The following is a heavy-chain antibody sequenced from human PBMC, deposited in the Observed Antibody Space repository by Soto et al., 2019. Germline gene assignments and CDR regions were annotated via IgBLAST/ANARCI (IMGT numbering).Heavy chain of an antibody. CDR3: ARGIKHDYALDY. J-gene: IGHJ4*02. CDR2: ISYDGSNK. CDR1: GFTFSSYA. Sequence: PGGSLRLSCSASGFTFSSYAMHWVRQAPGKGLEWVAVISYDGSNKYYADSVKGRFTISRDNSKNTLYLQMNSLRAEDTAVYYCARGIKHDYALDYWGQRT. V-gene: IGHV3-30-3*01. D-gene: IGHD3-16*01.